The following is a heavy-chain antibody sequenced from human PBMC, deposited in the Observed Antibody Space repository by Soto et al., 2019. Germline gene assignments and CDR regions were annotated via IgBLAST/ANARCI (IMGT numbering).Heavy chain of an antibody. CDR2: IKSDGSGT. V-gene: IGHV3-74*01. D-gene: IGHD3-22*01. Sequence: EVQLVESGGGLVQPGGSLTLSCAASGFTFSSYWMHWVRQAPGKGLVWVSRIKSDGSGTSYADSVKGRLTISRDNARNSLYLQMNSLRVEDTAVYFCARGDGDYYDGNGYLGRHWGQGTLVTVSS. CDR3: ARGDGDYYDGNGYLGRH. J-gene: IGHJ4*02. CDR1: GFTFSSYW.